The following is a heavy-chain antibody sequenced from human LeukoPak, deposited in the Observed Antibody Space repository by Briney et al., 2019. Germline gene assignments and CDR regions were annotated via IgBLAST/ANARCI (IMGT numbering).Heavy chain of an antibody. CDR1: GFTFDDYA. J-gene: IGHJ4*02. Sequence: TGGSLRLSCAASGFTFDDYAMHWVRQAPGKGLEWVSLISGDGGSTYYADSVEGRFTISRDNSKNSLYLQMNSLRTEDTALYYCAKDLGLDTAMVNFDYWGQGTLVTVSS. CDR3: AKDLGLDTAMVNFDY. D-gene: IGHD5-18*01. V-gene: IGHV3-43*02. CDR2: ISGDGGST.